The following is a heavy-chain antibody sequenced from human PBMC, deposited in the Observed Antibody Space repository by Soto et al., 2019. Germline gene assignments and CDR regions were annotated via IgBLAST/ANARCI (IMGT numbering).Heavy chain of an antibody. CDR1: RFTFSNFA. J-gene: IGHJ4*02. V-gene: IGHV3-23*01. CDR3: AKGGATYGLLTHDY. CDR2: ITGTSANT. Sequence: EVQLLESGGGLVQPGGSLRLSCAASRFTFSNFAMSWVRQAPGKGLEWVSTITGTSANTYYTDSVKGRFAISRDNSQNTLYLQINSLTTEDTAVYYGAKGGATYGLLTHDYWGQGTLVTVSS. D-gene: IGHD1-26*01.